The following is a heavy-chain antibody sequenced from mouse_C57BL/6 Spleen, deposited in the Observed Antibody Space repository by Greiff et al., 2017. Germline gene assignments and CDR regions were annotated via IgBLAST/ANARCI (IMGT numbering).Heavy chain of an antibody. V-gene: IGHV1-82*01. CDR1: GYAFSSSW. Sequence: QVQLKQSGPELVKPGASVKISCKASGYAFSSSWMNWVKQRPGKGLEWIGRIYPGDGDTNYNGKFKGKATLTEDKSSSTAYMQLSSLTSDDSAVYFCASSIVTTGYWGQGTTLTVSS. D-gene: IGHD2-12*01. CDR3: ASSIVTTGY. CDR2: IYPGDGDT. J-gene: IGHJ2*01.